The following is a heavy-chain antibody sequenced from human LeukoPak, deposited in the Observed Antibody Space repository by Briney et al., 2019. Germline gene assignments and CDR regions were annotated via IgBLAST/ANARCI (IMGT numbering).Heavy chain of an antibody. CDR1: GYTFTGYY. D-gene: IGHD3-9*01. V-gene: IGHV1-2*02. J-gene: IGHJ3*02. Sequence: ASVNVSCKASGYTFTGYYMHWVRQAPGQGLEWMGWINPNSGGTNYAQKFQGRVTMTRDTSISTAYMELSRLRSDDTAVYYCARYFDWDDAFDIWGQGTMVTVSS. CDR3: ARYFDWDDAFDI. CDR2: INPNSGGT.